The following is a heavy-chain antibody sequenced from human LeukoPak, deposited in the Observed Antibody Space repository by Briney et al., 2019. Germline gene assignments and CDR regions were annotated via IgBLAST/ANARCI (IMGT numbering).Heavy chain of an antibody. CDR1: GGSISSYY. V-gene: IGHV4-59*01. CDR2: IYYSGST. J-gene: IGHJ3*02. Sequence: PSETLSLTCTVSGGSISSYYWSWLPQPPGKGLEWIGYIYYSGSTNYNPSLKSRVTISVDTSKNQFSLKLSSVTAADTVVYYCARSGVRSYDFWSVAGDAFDIWGQGTMVTVSS. D-gene: IGHD3-3*01. CDR3: ARSGVRSYDFWSVAGDAFDI.